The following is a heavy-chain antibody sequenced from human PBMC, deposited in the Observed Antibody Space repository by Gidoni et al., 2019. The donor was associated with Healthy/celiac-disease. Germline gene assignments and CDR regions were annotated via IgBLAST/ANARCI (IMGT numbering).Heavy chain of an antibody. D-gene: IGHD4-4*01. V-gene: IGHV4-31*03. CDR1: VGSLSSGGYY. Sequence: QVQLQESGPGLVKPSQTLSLTCTVSVGSLSSGGYYWSWIRQHPGKGLEWIGYIYYSGNTYYNPSLKSRVTISVDTSKNQFSLKLSSVTAADTAVYYCARGLDDYTGVDYWGQGTLVTVSS. CDR2: IYYSGNT. J-gene: IGHJ4*02. CDR3: ARGLDDYTGVDY.